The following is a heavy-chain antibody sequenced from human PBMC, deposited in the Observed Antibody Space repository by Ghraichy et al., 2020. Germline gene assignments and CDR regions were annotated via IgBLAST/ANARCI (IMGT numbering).Heavy chain of an antibody. CDR2: ISGSGNSA. CDR3: AKGYSGCYFD. Sequence: GGSLRLSCAASGFTFSNYAMSWVRQGPGKGLEWVSGISGSGNSAYYADSVKGRFTISRDNFKNTVYLQMNSLRAEDTALYYCAKGYSGCYFDWGQGTLVTVSS. CDR1: GFTFSNYA. J-gene: IGHJ4*02. V-gene: IGHV3-23*01. D-gene: IGHD1-26*01.